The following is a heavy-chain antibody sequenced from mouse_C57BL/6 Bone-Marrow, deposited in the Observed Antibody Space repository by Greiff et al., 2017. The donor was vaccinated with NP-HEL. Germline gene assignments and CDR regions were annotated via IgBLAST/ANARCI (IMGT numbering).Heavy chain of an antibody. V-gene: IGHV5-15*01. J-gene: IGHJ1*03. CDR2: ISNLVYSI. CDR3: ARHYGSSCPWYFDV. CDR1: GFTFSDYG. Sequence: EVKLVESGGGLVQPGGSLKLSCAASGFTFSDYGMAWVRQAPRKGPEWVAFISNLVYSIYYADTVTGRFTISRENAKNTLYLEMSSLRSEDTAMYYCARHYGSSCPWYFDVWGTGTTVTVSS. D-gene: IGHD1-1*01.